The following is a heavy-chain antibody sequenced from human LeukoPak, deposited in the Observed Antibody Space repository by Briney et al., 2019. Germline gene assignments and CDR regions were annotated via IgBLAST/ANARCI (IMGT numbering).Heavy chain of an antibody. CDR1: GFTFSSYG. CDR2: ISGRRDST. J-gene: IGHJ4*02. D-gene: IGHD2-2*01. CDR3: AKDMGYCSSATCYGLDY. Sequence: RAGGSLRLSCAASGFTFSSYGMSWVRQAPGKGLEWVSTISGRRDSTSYADSVKGRFTISRDNSKNTLFLQMNSLRAEDTAIYYCAKDMGYCSSATCYGLDYWGQGTLVTVSS. V-gene: IGHV3-23*01.